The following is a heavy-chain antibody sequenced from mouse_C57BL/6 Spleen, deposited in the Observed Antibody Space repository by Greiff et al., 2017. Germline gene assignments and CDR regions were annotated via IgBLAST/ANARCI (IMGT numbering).Heavy chain of an antibody. V-gene: IGHV5-17*01. CDR2: ISSGSSTI. J-gene: IGHJ2*01. CDR1: GFTFSDYG. Sequence: EVKLMESGGGLVKPGGSLKLSCAASGFTFSDYGMHWVRQAPEKGLEWVAYISSGSSTIYYADTVKGRFTISRDNAKNTLFLQMTSLRSEDTAMYYCARNDYFYYVDYWGQGTTLTVSS. CDR3: ARNDYFYYVDY. D-gene: IGHD2-4*01.